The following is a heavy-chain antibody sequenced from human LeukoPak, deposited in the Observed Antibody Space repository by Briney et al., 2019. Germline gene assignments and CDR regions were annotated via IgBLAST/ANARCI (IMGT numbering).Heavy chain of an antibody. J-gene: IGHJ4*02. V-gene: IGHV4-34*01. Sequence: SETLSLTCAVYGGSFSGFYWSWIRHVPGKGLEWIGEINYTGSTSYNPSLKSRVTISVDTSQNQFFLKLSSVTAADTAVYYCARDPSYYYGSGSYPTDYWGQGTLVTVSS. D-gene: IGHD3-10*01. CDR1: GGSFSGFY. CDR3: ARDPSYYYGSGSYPTDY. CDR2: INYTGST.